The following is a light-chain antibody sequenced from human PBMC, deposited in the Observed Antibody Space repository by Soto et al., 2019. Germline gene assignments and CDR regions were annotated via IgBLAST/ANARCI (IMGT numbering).Light chain of an antibody. CDR3: MQARPTLYT. J-gene: IGKJ2*01. V-gene: IGKV2-28*01. CDR2: LGS. CDR1: QSLLHSNGYNY. Sequence: DIVMTQSPLSLPVTPGDPASISCRSSQSLLHSNGYNYLDWYLQKPGQSPQLLIYLGSNRASGVHDRFSGSGSVTDVTLKISRVEAEDVGVYYCMQARPTLYTVGQGTKLEIK.